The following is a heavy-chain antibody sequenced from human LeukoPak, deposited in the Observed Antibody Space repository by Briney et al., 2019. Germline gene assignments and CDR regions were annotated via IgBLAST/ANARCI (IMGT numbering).Heavy chain of an antibody. CDR2: ISSSSSYI. CDR1: GFTFSSYS. V-gene: IGHV3-21*01. CDR3: ASYVDTAMGDDY. Sequence: GGSLRLSCAASGFTFSSYSMNWVRQAPGKGLGWVSSISSSSSYIYYADSVKGRFTISRDNAKNSLYLQMNSLRAEYTAVYYCASYVDTAMGDDYWGQATLVTVSS. D-gene: IGHD5-18*01. J-gene: IGHJ4*02.